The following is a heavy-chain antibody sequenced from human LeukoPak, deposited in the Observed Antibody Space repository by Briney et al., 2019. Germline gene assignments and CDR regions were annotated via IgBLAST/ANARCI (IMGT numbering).Heavy chain of an antibody. V-gene: IGHV1-2*02. CDR2: INPNSGGT. Sequence: ASVKVSCKASGYTFTGYYMHWVRQAPGQGLEWTGWINPNSGGTNYAQKFQGRVTMTRDTSISTAYMELSRLRSDDTAVYYCARDSGIAVAGSVAEYFQHWGQGTLVTVSS. CDR1: GYTFTGYY. J-gene: IGHJ1*01. CDR3: ARDSGIAVAGSVAEYFQH. D-gene: IGHD6-19*01.